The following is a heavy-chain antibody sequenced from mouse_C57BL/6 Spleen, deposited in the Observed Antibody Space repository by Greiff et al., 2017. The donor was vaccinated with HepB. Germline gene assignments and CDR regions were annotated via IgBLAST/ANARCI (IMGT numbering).Heavy chain of an antibody. J-gene: IGHJ3*01. V-gene: IGHV1-20*01. CDR3: ARNYGSSYEGWFAY. CDR1: GYSFTGYF. Sequence: LVESGPELVKPGDSVKISCKASGYSFTGYFMNWVMQSHGKSLEWIGRINPYNGDTFYNQKFKGKATLTVDKSSSTAHMELRSLTSEDSAVYYCARNYGSSYEGWFAYWGQGTLVTVSA. D-gene: IGHD1-1*01. CDR2: INPYNGDT.